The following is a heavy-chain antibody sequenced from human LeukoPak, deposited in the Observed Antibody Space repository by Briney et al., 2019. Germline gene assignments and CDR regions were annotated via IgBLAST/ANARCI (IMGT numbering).Heavy chain of an antibody. CDR2: IYYSGST. J-gene: IGHJ4*02. Sequence: SETLSLTCTVSGGSISSYYWSWIRQPPGKGLEWIGYIYYSGSTNYNPSLKSRVTISVDTSKNQFSLKLSSVTAADTAVYCCARADDSSGYYYYDFDYWGQGTLVTVSS. CDR3: ARADDSSGYYYYDFDY. D-gene: IGHD3-22*01. V-gene: IGHV4-59*01. CDR1: GGSISSYY.